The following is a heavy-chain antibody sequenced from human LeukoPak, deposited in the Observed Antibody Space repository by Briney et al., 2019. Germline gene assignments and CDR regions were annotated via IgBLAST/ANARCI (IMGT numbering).Heavy chain of an antibody. Sequence: SETLSLTCTVSGGSISSSSYYWGWIRQPPGKGLEWIGNIYYSGSTYYNPSLKSRVTISVDTSKNQFSLKLSSVTAADTAVYFCARGRSIGARRGAFDIWGQGTMVSVSS. J-gene: IGHJ3*02. CDR3: ARGRSIGARRGAFDI. V-gene: IGHV4-39*07. CDR2: IYYSGST. D-gene: IGHD6-6*01. CDR1: GGSISSSSYY.